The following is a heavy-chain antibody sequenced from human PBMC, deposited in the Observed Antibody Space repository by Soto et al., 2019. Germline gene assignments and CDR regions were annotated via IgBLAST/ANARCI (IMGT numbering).Heavy chain of an antibody. J-gene: IGHJ4*02. CDR3: ARDRQWEPLLY. Sequence: QVQLVQSGSEVKKPGASVRVTCKASGYTFRNYGISWVREAPGQVLEWMGWVSAYNRNSNYAQKFEDRVIMTADTATSTAYWELRGLRSADTAIYYCARDRQWEPLLYWGQGTLVTVSS. CDR1: GYTFRNYG. V-gene: IGHV1-18*01. CDR2: VSAYNRNS. D-gene: IGHD1-26*01.